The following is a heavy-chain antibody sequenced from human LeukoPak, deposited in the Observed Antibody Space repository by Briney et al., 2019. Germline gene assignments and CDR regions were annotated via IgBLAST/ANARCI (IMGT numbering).Heavy chain of an antibody. V-gene: IGHV1-69*13. CDR2: IIPIFGTA. J-gene: IGHJ4*02. D-gene: IGHD1-26*01. Sequence: GASVKVSCKASGYTFTSYGISWVRQAPGQGLEWMGGIIPIFGTANYAQKFQGRVTITADESTSTAYMELSSLRSDDTAVYYCAREVGATDYWGQGTLVTVSS. CDR1: GYTFTSYG. CDR3: AREVGATDY.